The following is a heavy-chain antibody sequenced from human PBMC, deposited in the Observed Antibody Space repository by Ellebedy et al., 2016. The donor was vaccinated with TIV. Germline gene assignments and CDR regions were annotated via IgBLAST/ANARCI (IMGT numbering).Heavy chain of an antibody. CDR2: ISYSGKI. J-gene: IGHJ5*02. Sequence: MPSETLSLTCTVSGCSMSSNHWSWIRQPPGKGLEWIGYISYSGKINYNPSLKGRVTISVGTSTNPSSLKINSVTAADTAVYYCARYVGLPFNYNWFDPWGQGTLVTVSS. V-gene: IGHV4-59*01. CDR1: GCSMSSNH. D-gene: IGHD1-1*01. CDR3: ARYVGLPFNYNWFDP.